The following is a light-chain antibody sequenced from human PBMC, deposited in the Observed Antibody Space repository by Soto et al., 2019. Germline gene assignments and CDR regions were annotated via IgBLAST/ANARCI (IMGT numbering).Light chain of an antibody. J-gene: IGKJ1*01. Sequence: EIVLTQSPGTLSFSPGERATLSCRASQSVSSNYLAWYQQKPGQPPRLLIYGTSNTATGIPDRFSGSGSGTDFTLTISRLEPEDFAVYYCQEHRTSPPSWTFGQGTKVEI. CDR1: QSVSSNY. CDR2: GTS. CDR3: QEHRTSPPSWT. V-gene: IGKV3-20*01.